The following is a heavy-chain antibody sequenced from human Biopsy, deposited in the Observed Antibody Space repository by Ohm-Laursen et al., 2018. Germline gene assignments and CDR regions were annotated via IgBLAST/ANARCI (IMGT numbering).Heavy chain of an antibody. CDR1: GASVRSHF. J-gene: IGHJ4*02. V-gene: IGHV4-59*08. D-gene: IGHD3-3*01. CDR2: IYNGGTT. Sequence: SETLSLTCTLSGASVRSHFLTWIRQPPGKGLQRIGSIYNGGTTKTSPSLKSRVNISLHTAKNQLTLNLTSVTAADTAVYYCARLSTLFGVADFTDDWGQGTLVTVSS. CDR3: ARLSTLFGVADFTDD.